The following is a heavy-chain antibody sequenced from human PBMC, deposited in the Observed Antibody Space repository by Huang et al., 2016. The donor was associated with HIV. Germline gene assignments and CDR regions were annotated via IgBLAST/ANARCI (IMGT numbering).Heavy chain of an antibody. Sequence: QLLLQESGPGLVKPSEALALTCAVSGGSIRSSDYHWGWIRQPPGKGLEGIGSIYYKGSTHYGPSLKSRVTIAVDTSKNLFFLNLTSMTAADTAVYYCARHREGPVAYYSGWGSHLNYMDVWGRGRTVVVSS. CDR2: IYYKGST. D-gene: IGHD3-10*01. V-gene: IGHV4-39*01. J-gene: IGHJ6*03. CDR1: GGSIRSSDYH. CDR3: ARHREGPVAYYSGWGSHLNYMDV.